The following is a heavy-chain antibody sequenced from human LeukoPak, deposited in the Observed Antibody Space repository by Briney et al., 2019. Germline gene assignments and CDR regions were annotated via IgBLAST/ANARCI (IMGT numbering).Heavy chain of an antibody. Sequence: SQTLSLTCAVSGGSISSGGHSWSWIRQPPGKGLEWIGYIYHTGSTYYNPSLKSRVTISVDRSKNQFSLRLSSVTAADTAVYCCARGPSQKSDLDKTTRVRGFFDYWGQGTLVTVSS. J-gene: IGHJ4*02. V-gene: IGHV4-30-2*01. CDR2: IYHTGST. D-gene: IGHD4-23*01. CDR3: ARGPSQKSDLDKTTRVRGFFDY. CDR1: GGSISSGGHS.